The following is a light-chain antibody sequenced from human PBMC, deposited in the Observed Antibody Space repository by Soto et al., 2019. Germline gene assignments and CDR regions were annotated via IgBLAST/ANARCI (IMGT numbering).Light chain of an antibody. CDR1: QSISRT. V-gene: IGKV3-15*01. CDR2: GAS. CDR3: QQYNDWPLT. Sequence: EILMTQSPATLSVSPGEGLTLSCRASQSISRTLAWYQQRPGQAPRLLIYGASSSATGVPARFSGSGSGTEFTVTISSLQSEDFAVYYCQQYNDWPLTFGGGTKVEIK. J-gene: IGKJ4*01.